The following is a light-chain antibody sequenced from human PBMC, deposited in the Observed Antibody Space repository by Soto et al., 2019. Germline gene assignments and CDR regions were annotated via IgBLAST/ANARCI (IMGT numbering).Light chain of an antibody. V-gene: IGKV1-39*01. CDR3: QQNYTSPPWT. J-gene: IGKJ1*01. CDR1: QIISTY. CDR2: RAS. Sequence: DIQMTQSPSSLSASVGDRVTISCRASQIISTYLNWYQQKPGTAPRLLISRASSVKSGVPPRFSGSGSGRDFTLTISSLRPEDIATYFCQQNYTSPPWTFGQGTKVEVK.